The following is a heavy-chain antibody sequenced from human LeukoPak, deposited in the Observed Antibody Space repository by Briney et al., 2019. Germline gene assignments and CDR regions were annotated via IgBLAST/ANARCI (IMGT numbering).Heavy chain of an antibody. CDR2: INPNSGGT. D-gene: IGHD5-18*01. CDR3: ARGIQLWLTRRLHYYYYYMDV. CDR1: GYTFTGYY. V-gene: IGHV1-2*02. J-gene: IGHJ6*03. Sequence: ASVKVSCKASGYTFTGYYMHWVRQAPGQGLEWMGWINPNSGGTNYAQKFQGRVTMTRDTSISTAYMELSRLRSDDTAVYYCARGIQLWLTRRLHYYYYYMDVWGKGTTVTVSS.